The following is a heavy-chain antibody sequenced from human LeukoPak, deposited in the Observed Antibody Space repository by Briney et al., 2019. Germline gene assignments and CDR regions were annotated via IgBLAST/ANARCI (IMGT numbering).Heavy chain of an antibody. CDR2: ISAYNGNT. CDR3: ARGNNYAFWSGYLRYYFDY. V-gene: IGHV1-18*01. J-gene: IGHJ4*02. Sequence: ASVKVSCKASGYTFTSYGISWVRQAPGQGLEWMGWISAYNGNTNYAQKLQGRVTMTTDTSTSTAYMELRSLRSDDTAVYYCARGNNYAFWSGYLRYYFDYWGQGTLVTVSS. CDR1: GYTFTSYG. D-gene: IGHD3-3*01.